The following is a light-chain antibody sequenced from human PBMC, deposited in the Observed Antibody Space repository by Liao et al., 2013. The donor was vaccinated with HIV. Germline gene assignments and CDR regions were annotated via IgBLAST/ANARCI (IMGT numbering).Light chain of an antibody. V-gene: IGLV3-21*01. CDR2: YDN. J-gene: IGLJ1*01. Sequence: SYVLTQPPSVSVAPGQTARIACGGNNIGTKSVHWYQQRPGQAPVLFISYDNDRPSGIPERFSGSNSGNTATLTISGVEAGDEADYYCQVWESSSDQYVFGTGTKVTVL. CDR1: NIGTKS. CDR3: QVWESSSDQYV.